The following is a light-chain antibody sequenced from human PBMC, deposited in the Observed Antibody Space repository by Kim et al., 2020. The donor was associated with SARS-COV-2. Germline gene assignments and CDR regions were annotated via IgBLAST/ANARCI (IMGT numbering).Light chain of an antibody. CDR2: DAS. Sequence: EIVLTQSPATLSLSPGERATLSCRASQSVSSYLAWYQQKPGQAPRLLIYDASNRATGIPARFSGSGSGTDFTLTIGSLEPEDFAVYYCQQRSNWRATFGGGTKVDIK. J-gene: IGKJ4*01. V-gene: IGKV3-11*01. CDR3: QQRSNWRAT. CDR1: QSVSSY.